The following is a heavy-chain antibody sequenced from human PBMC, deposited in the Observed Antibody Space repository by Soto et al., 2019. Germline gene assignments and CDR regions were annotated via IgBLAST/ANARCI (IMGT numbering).Heavy chain of an antibody. CDR1: GGSISSSNYY. Sequence: ASETLSLTCPVSGGSISSSNYYWGWIRQPPGKGLEWIGTIYYSGSTYYNPSLKSRVTISVDTSRNQFSLKLSPVTAADTAVYYCARHHCSGGSCYSYFDYWGQGTLVTVSS. V-gene: IGHV4-39*01. CDR3: ARHHCSGGSCYSYFDY. D-gene: IGHD2-15*01. J-gene: IGHJ4*02. CDR2: IYYSGST.